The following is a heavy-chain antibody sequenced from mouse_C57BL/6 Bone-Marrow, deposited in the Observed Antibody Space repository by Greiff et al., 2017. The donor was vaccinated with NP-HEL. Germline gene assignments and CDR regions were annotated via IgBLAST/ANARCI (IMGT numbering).Heavy chain of an antibody. Sequence: VQLQQSGAELVRPGASVKLSCTASGFNIKDDYMHWVKQRPEQGLEWIGWIDPENGDTEYASKFQGKATIPADTSSNTAYLQLSSLTSEDTAVYYCTKYYYAMDYWGQGTSVTVSS. V-gene: IGHV14-4*01. CDR3: TKYYYAMDY. CDR2: IDPENGDT. CDR1: GFNIKDDY. J-gene: IGHJ4*01.